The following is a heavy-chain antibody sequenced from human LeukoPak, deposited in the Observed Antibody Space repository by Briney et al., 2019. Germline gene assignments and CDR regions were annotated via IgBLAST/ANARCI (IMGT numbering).Heavy chain of an antibody. D-gene: IGHD2-2*01. CDR1: GGSISSSSYY. CDR3: ARPHCSSTSCHFDSPFDP. J-gene: IGHJ5*02. V-gene: IGHV4-39*01. Sequence: KPSETLSLTCTVSGGSISSSSYYWGWIRQPPGKGLEWIGSIYYSGSTYYNPSLKSRVTISVDTSKNQFSLKLSSVTAADTAVYYCARPHCSSTSCHFDSPFDPWGQGTLVTVSS. CDR2: IYYSGST.